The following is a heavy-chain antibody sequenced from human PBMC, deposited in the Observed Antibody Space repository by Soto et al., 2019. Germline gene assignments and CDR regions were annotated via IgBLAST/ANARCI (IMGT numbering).Heavy chain of an antibody. CDR1: GYSFTSYW. J-gene: IGHJ6*03. V-gene: IGHV5-51*01. Sequence: PGESLRISCKGSGYSFTSYWIGWVRQMPGKGLEWMGIIYPGDSDTRYSPSFQGQVTISADKSISTAYLQWSSLKASDTAMYYCARHRFSSTSCYAHYYYYYYMDVWGKGTTVTVSS. CDR2: IYPGDSDT. D-gene: IGHD2-2*01. CDR3: ARHRFSSTSCYAHYYYYYYMDV.